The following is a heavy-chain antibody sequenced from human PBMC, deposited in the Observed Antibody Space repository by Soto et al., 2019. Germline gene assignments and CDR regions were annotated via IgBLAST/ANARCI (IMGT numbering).Heavy chain of an antibody. J-gene: IGHJ4*02. D-gene: IGHD6-19*01. V-gene: IGHV4-39*01. CDR2: LSSTVIT. Sequence: KSSETLSLTCKVSGDSISRSRSHWCAWIRQPPGKGLEWIGSLSSTVITTHNPSLGSRFTISVDAPNNKFSLEVTSVTAADTGFYCCARQMSSGLWAFDSWGQGTPVTVSS. CDR1: GDSISRSRSH. CDR3: ARQMSSGLWAFDS.